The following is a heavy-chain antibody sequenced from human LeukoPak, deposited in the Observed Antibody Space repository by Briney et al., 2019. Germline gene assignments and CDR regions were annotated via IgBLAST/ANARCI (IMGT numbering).Heavy chain of an antibody. CDR3: ARGLPWSGYYNYQGMDV. V-gene: IGHV3-33*01. CDR1: GFTFSSFG. CDR2: IWYDGTIK. Sequence: PGKSLRLSCAASGFTFSSFGMHWVRQAPGTGLEWVADIWYDGTIKYYADSVKGRFTIARDNSKNTLYLEMNSLRAEDTAVYYCARGLPWSGYYNYQGMDVWGQGTTVTVSS. J-gene: IGHJ6*02. D-gene: IGHD3-3*01.